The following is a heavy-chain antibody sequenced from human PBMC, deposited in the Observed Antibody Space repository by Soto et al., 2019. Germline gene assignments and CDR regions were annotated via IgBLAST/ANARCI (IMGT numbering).Heavy chain of an antibody. D-gene: IGHD2-15*01. CDR2: ILPIMGSV. CDR3: ARIPRYSYPTSDPLDN. V-gene: IGHV1-69*16. Sequence: QVHLVQSGSEVKKPGSSVTVSCKASGGTFNTYTFSWVRQAPGQGLEWMGSILPIMGSVNYAHDFRGRLSITPDPSTTTAYMELTSLTSHDTAIYYCARIPRYSYPTSDPLDNWGQGTLVTVSS. CDR1: GGTFNTYT. J-gene: IGHJ4*02.